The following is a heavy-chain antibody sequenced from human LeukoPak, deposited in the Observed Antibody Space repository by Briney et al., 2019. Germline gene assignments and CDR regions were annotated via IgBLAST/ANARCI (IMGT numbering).Heavy chain of an antibody. V-gene: IGHV3-11*06. CDR2: ISNSCSYT. D-gene: IGHD3-10*01. Sequence: GGSLRLSCAASGFSFSDNYMSWIRQAPGKGLEWVSYISNSCSYTNYPDSVKGRFTISRDNAKNSVYLQMNSMRAEDTAVYYCARDGGGAYYYGSGAEFDYWGQGTLVTVSS. J-gene: IGHJ4*02. CDR3: ARDGGGAYYYGSGAEFDY. CDR1: GFSFSDNY.